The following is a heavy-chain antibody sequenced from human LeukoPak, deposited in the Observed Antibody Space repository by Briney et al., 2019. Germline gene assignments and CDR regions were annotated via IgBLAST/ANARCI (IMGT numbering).Heavy chain of an antibody. D-gene: IGHD6-19*01. CDR3: AKSRGSSSGWEFDY. Sequence: GGSLRLSCAASGFTFSSYSMNWVRQAPGKGLEWVSYISSSSSTIYYADSVKGRFTISRDNAKNSLYLQMNSLRAEDTAVYYCAKSRGSSSGWEFDYWGQGTLVTVSS. CDR1: GFTFSSYS. V-gene: IGHV3-48*01. CDR2: ISSSSSTI. J-gene: IGHJ4*02.